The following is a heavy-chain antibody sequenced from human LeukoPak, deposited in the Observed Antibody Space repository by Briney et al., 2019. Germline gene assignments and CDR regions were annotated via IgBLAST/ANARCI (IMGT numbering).Heavy chain of an antibody. Sequence: GGSLRLSCAASGVTFSRYAMSWVRQAPGKGLEWVSAISESGTGTYYADSVKGRFTISRDNSKNTLSLQMNSLRAEDTAVYYCAKAVILYGDYEFWGQGTLVTVSS. CDR2: ISESGTGT. CDR1: GVTFSRYA. CDR3: AKAVILYGDYEF. D-gene: IGHD4-17*01. V-gene: IGHV3-23*01. J-gene: IGHJ4*02.